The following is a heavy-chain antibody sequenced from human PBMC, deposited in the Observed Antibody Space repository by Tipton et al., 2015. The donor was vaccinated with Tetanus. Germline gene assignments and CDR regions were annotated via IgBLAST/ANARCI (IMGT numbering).Heavy chain of an antibody. Sequence: SLRLSCEVSGFIFRNYKMNWVRQAPGKGPEWISSISSTTSYIYYAGSVKGRFTISRDNAKNSLYLHMNSLRAEDTAVYCCASGGTLDYWGQGTMVSVSS. D-gene: IGHD3-10*01. CDR2: ISSTTSYI. CDR1: GFIFRNYK. CDR3: ASGGTLDY. V-gene: IGHV3-21*01. J-gene: IGHJ4*02.